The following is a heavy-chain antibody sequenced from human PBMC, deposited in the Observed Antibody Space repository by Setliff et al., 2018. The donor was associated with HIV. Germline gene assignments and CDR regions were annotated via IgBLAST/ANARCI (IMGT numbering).Heavy chain of an antibody. Sequence: SETLSLTCTVSGGSITGYYWSWIRQPPGKGLEWTGNIYHNGFANYNPSLKSRLTISVDTSKNQVSLTLSSVTPADTAVYYCARHICGTTACYAVDVWGPGTMVTVSS. CDR3: ARHICGTTACYAVDV. J-gene: IGHJ3*01. CDR1: GGSITGYY. V-gene: IGHV4-59*01. CDR2: IYHNGFA. D-gene: IGHD2-2*01.